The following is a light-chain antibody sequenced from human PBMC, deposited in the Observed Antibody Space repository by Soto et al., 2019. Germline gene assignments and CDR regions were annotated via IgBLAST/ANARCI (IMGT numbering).Light chain of an antibody. V-gene: IGKV1-5*03. CDR3: QHYNSYSEA. CDR2: KAS. J-gene: IGKJ1*01. Sequence: DIQMTQSPSTLSGSVGDRVTITCRASQTISSWLAWYQQKPGKAPKLLIYKASTLKSGVLSRFSGSGFGTEFTLTISSLQPDDFATYYCQHYNSYSEAFGQGTKVDIK. CDR1: QTISSW.